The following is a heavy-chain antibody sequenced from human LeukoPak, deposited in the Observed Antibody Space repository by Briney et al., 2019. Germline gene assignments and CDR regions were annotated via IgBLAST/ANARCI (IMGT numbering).Heavy chain of an antibody. Sequence: PGGSLRLSCAVSGFTFSRYGMHWVRQAPGKGLDWVAVISYDGSTKYYADSVKGRFTISRDNSKNTLYLQMNSLRAEDTAVYYCARIRGGWYIDYWGQGTLVTVSS. V-gene: IGHV3-30*03. D-gene: IGHD3-10*01. CDR3: ARIRGGWYIDY. CDR1: GFTFSRYG. CDR2: ISYDGSTK. J-gene: IGHJ4*02.